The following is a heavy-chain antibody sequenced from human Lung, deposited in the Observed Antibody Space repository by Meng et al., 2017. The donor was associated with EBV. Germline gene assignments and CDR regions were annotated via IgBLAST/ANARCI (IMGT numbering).Heavy chain of an antibody. Sequence: EGQLVGAGGDLVQPGGSLRRSCAASGFPFSRYWMHWVRQAPGQGLMWVSRLNEDGGVTDYADSVKGRFTIYRDNARNTLYLQMHNLRVEDTATYFCSRDLAGADDSWGQGTLVTVSS. CDR2: LNEDGGVT. D-gene: IGHD1-14*01. V-gene: IGHV3-74*01. J-gene: IGHJ4*02. CDR3: SRDLAGADDS. CDR1: GFPFSRYW.